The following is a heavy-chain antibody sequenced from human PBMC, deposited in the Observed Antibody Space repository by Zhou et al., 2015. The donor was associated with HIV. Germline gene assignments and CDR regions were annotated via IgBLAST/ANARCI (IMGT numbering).Heavy chain of an antibody. D-gene: IGHD6-6*01. Sequence: QVQLVQSGAEVKKPGSSVKVSCKASGGTFSSYTISWVRQAPGQGLEWMGRIIPILGIANYAQKFQGRVTITADKSTSTAYMELSSLRSEDTAVYYCASTIAARLVRDYYYYYGMDVWGQGTTVTVSS. CDR2: IIPILGIA. V-gene: IGHV1-69*02. CDR1: GGTFSSYT. J-gene: IGHJ6*02. CDR3: ASTIAARLVRDYYYYYGMDV.